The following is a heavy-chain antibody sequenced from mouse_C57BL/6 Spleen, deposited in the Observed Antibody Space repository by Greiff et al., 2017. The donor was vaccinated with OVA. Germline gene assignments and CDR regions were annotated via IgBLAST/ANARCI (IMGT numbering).Heavy chain of an antibody. V-gene: IGHV1-50*01. CDR3: ARSGIGDSSAY. CDR1: GYTFTSYW. D-gene: IGHD2-13*01. Sequence: VQLQQPGAELVKPGASVKLSCKASGYTFTSYWMQWVKQRPGQGLEWIGEIDPSDSYTNYNQKFKGKATLTVDTSSSTAYMQLSSLTSEDSAVYYCARSGIGDSSAYWGQGTLVTVSA. CDR2: IDPSDSYT. J-gene: IGHJ3*01.